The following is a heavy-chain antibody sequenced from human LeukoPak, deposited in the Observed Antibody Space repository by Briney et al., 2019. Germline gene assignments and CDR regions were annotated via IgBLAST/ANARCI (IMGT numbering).Heavy chain of an antibody. D-gene: IGHD2-21*02. J-gene: IGHJ4*02. CDR1: GFTFSSYA. CDR2: ISGSGGST. CDR3: AKDRPLSGTEYYFDY. V-gene: IGHV3-23*01. Sequence: GGSLRLSCAASGFTFSSYAMSWVRQAPGKGLEWVSAISGSGGSTYFADSVKGRFTISRDNSKNTLYLQMNSLRAEDTAVYYCAKDRPLSGTEYYFDYWGQGTLVTVSS.